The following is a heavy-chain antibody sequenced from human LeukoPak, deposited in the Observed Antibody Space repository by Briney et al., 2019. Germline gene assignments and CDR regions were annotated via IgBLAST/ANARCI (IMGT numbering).Heavy chain of an antibody. V-gene: IGHV3-11*06. CDR2: ISGNSGYT. J-gene: IGHJ6*02. CDR3: ARRQVLANYYYAMDV. CDR1: GFTFSDYY. D-gene: IGHD3-3*02. Sequence: GRSLRPSCAASGFTFSDYYMAWVRQAPGKGLEWVSYISGNSGYTNYADSMKGRVTISRDNTKNALYLQMNSLRVEDTAVYYCARRQVLANYYYAMDVWGQGTTVTVSS.